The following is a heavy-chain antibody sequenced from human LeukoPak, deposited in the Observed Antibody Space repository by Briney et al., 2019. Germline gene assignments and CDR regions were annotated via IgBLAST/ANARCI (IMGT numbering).Heavy chain of an antibody. V-gene: IGHV3-23*01. Sequence: GGSLRLSCVGSGFTFRSHAMSWVRRAPEKGLEFVSGIYENGGTTYYADSVQGRFTISRDNSKSTLCLQMNSLRAEDTAVYYCAKQSGYCSDGSCYFPYWGQGTLVTVSS. J-gene: IGHJ4*02. CDR1: GFTFRSHA. CDR2: IYENGGTT. D-gene: IGHD2-15*01. CDR3: AKQSGYCSDGSCYFPY.